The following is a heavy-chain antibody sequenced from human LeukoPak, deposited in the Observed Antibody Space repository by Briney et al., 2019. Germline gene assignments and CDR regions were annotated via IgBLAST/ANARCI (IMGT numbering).Heavy chain of an antibody. V-gene: IGHV4-31*03. CDR3: ARSGGDYIPFDY. Sequence: SQTLSLTRTVSGGSISSGGYYWSWIRQHPGKGLEWIGYIYYSGSTYYNPSLKSRVTISVDMSKNQFSLKLSSVTAADTAVYYCARSGGDYIPFDYWGQGTLVTVSS. D-gene: IGHD2-21*02. CDR2: IYYSGST. CDR1: GGSISSGGYY. J-gene: IGHJ4*02.